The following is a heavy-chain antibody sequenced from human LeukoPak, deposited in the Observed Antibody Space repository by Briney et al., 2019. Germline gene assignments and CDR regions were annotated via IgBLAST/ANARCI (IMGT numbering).Heavy chain of an antibody. Sequence: GGSLRLSCAASGFTFSSYWMHWVRHAPGKGLVWVSRINGDGTTTSYADSVKGRFTISRDNAKNTLCPQMNSLRAEDPAVYYCARGGGGDFSGNDAFDIWGQGTMVTVSS. CDR3: ARGGGGDFSGNDAFDI. J-gene: IGHJ3*02. V-gene: IGHV3-74*01. CDR1: GFTFSSYW. D-gene: IGHD2-21*02. CDR2: INGDGTTT.